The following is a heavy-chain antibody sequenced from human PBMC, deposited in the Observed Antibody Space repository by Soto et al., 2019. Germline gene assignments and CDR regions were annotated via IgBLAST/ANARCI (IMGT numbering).Heavy chain of an antibody. CDR3: GRTTYDFWSGYYSHYFDY. V-gene: IGHV4-59*01. CDR2: IYYSGST. CDR1: GGSISSYY. D-gene: IGHD3-3*01. Sequence: SETLSLTCTVSGGSISSYYWSWIRQPPGKGLEWIGYIYYSGSTNYNPSLKSRVTISVDTSKNQFSLKLSSVTAADTAVYYCGRTTYDFWSGYYSHYFDYWGQGTLVTVS. J-gene: IGHJ4*02.